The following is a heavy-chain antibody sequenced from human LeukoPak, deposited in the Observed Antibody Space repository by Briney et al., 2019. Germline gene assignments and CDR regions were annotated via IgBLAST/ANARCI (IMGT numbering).Heavy chain of an antibody. CDR1: GFTFSSYE. J-gene: IGHJ6*04. Sequence: GGTLRLSCAASGFTFSSYEMNWVRQAPGKGLEWVSYISSSGSTIYYADSVKGRFTISRDNAKNSLYLQMNSLRAEDTAVYYCAELGITMIRGVWGKGTTVTISS. CDR3: AELGITMIRGV. D-gene: IGHD3-22*01. V-gene: IGHV3-48*03. CDR2: ISSSGSTI.